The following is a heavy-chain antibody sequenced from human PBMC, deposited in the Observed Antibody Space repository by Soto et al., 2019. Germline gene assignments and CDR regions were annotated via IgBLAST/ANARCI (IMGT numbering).Heavy chain of an antibody. V-gene: IGHV3-49*04. CDR1: GFTFGDYA. CDR3: TRGRVRRDGYNWAY. CDR2: IRSKAYGGTT. D-gene: IGHD5-12*01. J-gene: IGHJ4*02. Sequence: GGSLRLSCTASGFTFGDYAMSWVRQAPGKGLEWVGFIRSKAYGGTTEYAASVKGRFTISRDDSKSIAYLQMNGLKTEDTAVYYCTRGRVRRDGYNWAYWGQGTLVTVSS.